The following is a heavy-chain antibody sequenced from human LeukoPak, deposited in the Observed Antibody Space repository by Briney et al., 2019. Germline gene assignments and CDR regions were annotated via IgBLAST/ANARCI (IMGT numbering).Heavy chain of an antibody. V-gene: IGHV3-7*01. CDR1: GFTFSSYW. D-gene: IGHD2-21*02. J-gene: IGHJ5*02. CDR2: IKQDGGEK. CDR3: ARAHCGGDCYSGWFDP. Sequence: GGSLRLSCVASGFTFSSYWMSWVRQAPGKGLERVANIKQDGGEKYYVDSVKGRFTISRDNAKNSLFLQMNSLRAEDTAVYYCARAHCGGDCYSGWFDPWGQGTLVTVSS.